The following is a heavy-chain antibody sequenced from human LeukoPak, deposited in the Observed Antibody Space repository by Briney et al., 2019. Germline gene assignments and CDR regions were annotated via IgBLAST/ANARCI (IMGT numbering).Heavy chain of an antibody. CDR2: ISGSGGST. J-gene: IGHJ5*02. V-gene: IGHV3-23*01. Sequence: PGGSLRLSCAASGFTFSSYAMSWVRQAPGKGLEWVSAISGSGGSTYYADSVKGRFTISRDSSKNTLYLQMNSLRAEDTAVYYCAREPMVRGVIISLHQNWFDPWGQGTLVTVSS. D-gene: IGHD3-10*01. CDR3: AREPMVRGVIISLHQNWFDP. CDR1: GFTFSSYA.